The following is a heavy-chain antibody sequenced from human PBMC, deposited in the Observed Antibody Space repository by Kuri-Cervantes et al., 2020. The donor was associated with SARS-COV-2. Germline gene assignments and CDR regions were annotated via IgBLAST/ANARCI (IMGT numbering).Heavy chain of an antibody. D-gene: IGHD2-2*01. J-gene: IGHJ3*02. V-gene: IGHV4-61*02. CDR1: GGSISSGSYY. CDR2: IYTSGST. Sequence: LRLSCTVSGGSISSGSYYWSWIRQPAGKGLEWIGRIYTSGSTNYNPSLKSRVTISVDTSKNQFSLKLSSVTAADTAVSYSARESYDIVVVPAAYDAFDIWGQGTMVTVSS. CDR3: ARESYDIVVVPAAYDAFDI.